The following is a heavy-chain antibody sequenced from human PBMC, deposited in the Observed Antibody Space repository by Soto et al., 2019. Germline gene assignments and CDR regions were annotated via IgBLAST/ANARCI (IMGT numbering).Heavy chain of an antibody. CDR2: ISSSGSTI. Sequence: EVQLVESGGGLVQPGGSLRLSCAASGFTFSSYEMNWVRQAPEKGLEWVSYISSSGSTIYYADSVKGRFTISRDNAKNSLYLQMNSLRAEDTAVYYCARGPRRIAAAGTAYYGMDVWGQGTTVTVSS. CDR3: ARGPRRIAAAGTAYYGMDV. D-gene: IGHD6-13*01. V-gene: IGHV3-48*03. CDR1: GFTFSSYE. J-gene: IGHJ6*02.